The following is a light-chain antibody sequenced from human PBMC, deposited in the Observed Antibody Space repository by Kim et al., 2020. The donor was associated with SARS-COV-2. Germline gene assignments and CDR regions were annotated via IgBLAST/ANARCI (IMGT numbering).Light chain of an antibody. V-gene: IGKV1-39*01. J-gene: IGKJ4*01. CDR2: AAS. CDR3: QQSYSTPWLS. CDR1: QSIGTR. Sequence: IQMTQSPSSLAASVGDRDTIACRASQSIGTRLNWYQQRPGKTPKLLIYAASSLQSGVPSRFSGTGSGTDFTLTISSLQPEDFATYYCQQSYSTPWLSFGGGTKVDIK.